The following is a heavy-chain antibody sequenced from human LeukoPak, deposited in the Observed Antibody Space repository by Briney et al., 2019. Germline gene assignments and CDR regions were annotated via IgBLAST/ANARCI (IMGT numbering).Heavy chain of an antibody. CDR1: GGSFSGYY. V-gene: IGHV4-34*01. CDR2: INHSGST. D-gene: IGHD6-25*01. J-gene: IGHJ4*02. CDR3: PRGQRARFGY. Sequence: AEALSLTCAVYGGSFSGYYWRWIRQPAGKGLEWVGGINHSGSTNYNPSLNSRFTISVDSSKNQSSLKLSSVTAADPAVYHCPRGQRARFGYWGQRTLVTVSS.